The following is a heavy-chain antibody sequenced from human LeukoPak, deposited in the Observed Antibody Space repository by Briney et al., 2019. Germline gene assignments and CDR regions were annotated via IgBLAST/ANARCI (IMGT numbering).Heavy chain of an antibody. D-gene: IGHD3-22*01. CDR3: AIMHPYYDGSGYWVQ. CDR2: ISTSGGST. Sequence: GGSLRLSCAASGFTFSSYAMSWVRQAPGKGLEWVSGISTSGGSTSHADSAKGRFTTSRDNPRNTLYMQMNSLRAEDTAVYYCAIMHPYYDGSGYWVQWGQGTLVTVSS. V-gene: IGHV3-23*01. CDR1: GFTFSSYA. J-gene: IGHJ4*02.